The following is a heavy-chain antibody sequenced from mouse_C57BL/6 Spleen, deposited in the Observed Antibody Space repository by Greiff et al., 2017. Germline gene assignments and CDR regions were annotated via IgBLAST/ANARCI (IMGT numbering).Heavy chain of an antibody. J-gene: IGHJ3*01. D-gene: IGHD1-1*01. CDR3: ARNDYGTQFAY. Sequence: VQLQQSGPELVKPGASVKISCMASGYSFTDYYMNWVKQSTGKSLEWIGVINPNYGTTSYNQKFKGKATLTVDKSSSTAYMQLNSLTSEDSAVKYCARNDYGTQFAYWGQGTLVTVSA. V-gene: IGHV1-39*01. CDR1: GYSFTDYY. CDR2: INPNYGTT.